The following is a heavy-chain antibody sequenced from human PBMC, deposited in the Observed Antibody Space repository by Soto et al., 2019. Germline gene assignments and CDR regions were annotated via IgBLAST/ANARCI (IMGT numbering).Heavy chain of an antibody. CDR3: ARGAAAAVIYYFDY. V-gene: IGHV1-69*01. CDR1: GGTFSSYA. Sequence: QVQLVQSGAEVKKPGSSVKVSCKASGGTFSSYAISWVRQAPGQGLEWMGGIIPIFGTANYAQKFQGRVTITADEPTSTAYMELSSLRSEDTAVYYCARGAAAAVIYYFDYWGQGTLVTVSS. J-gene: IGHJ4*02. CDR2: IIPIFGTA. D-gene: IGHD6-13*01.